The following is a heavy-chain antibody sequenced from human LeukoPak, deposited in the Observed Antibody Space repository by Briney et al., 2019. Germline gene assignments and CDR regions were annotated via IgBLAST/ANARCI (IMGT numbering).Heavy chain of an antibody. CDR1: GFTFSSCG. CDR2: ISYDGSNK. V-gene: IGHV3-30*03. J-gene: IGHJ4*02. CDR3: ARDFAILVVPAAFLDY. Sequence: PGGSLRLSCAASGFTFSSCGMHWVRQAPGKGLEWVAVISYDGSNKYYADSVKGRFTISRDNSKNTLYLQMNSLRAEDTAVYYCARDFAILVVPAAFLDYWGQGTLVTVSS. D-gene: IGHD2-2*01.